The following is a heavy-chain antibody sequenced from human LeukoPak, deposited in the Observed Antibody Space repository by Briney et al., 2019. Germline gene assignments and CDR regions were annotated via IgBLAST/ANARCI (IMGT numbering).Heavy chain of an antibody. CDR3: ARDRPRFDWLLAGYFQH. V-gene: IGHV1-46*01. CDR1: GYTFTSYY. J-gene: IGHJ1*01. D-gene: IGHD3-9*01. CDR2: INPSGGST. Sequence: ASVKVSCKASGYTFTSYYMHWVRQAPGQGLEWMGIINPSGGSTSYAQKFQGRVTMTRDTSTSTVYMELSSLRSEDTAVYYCARDRPRFDWLLAGYFQHWGQGTLVTVSS.